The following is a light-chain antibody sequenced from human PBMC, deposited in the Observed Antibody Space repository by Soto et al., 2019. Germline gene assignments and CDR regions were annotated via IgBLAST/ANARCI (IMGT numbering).Light chain of an antibody. J-gene: IGKJ5*01. Sequence: DILMTQSPSTLSVSSGDRVTITCRAGQSISIWLARYQQKPGKAPKLLIYDASSLESGVPSRFSGSGSETEFTLTISRLQSDDFATYFCHSRAFGQGTRLEIK. CDR2: DAS. V-gene: IGKV1-5*01. CDR3: HSRA. CDR1: QSISIW.